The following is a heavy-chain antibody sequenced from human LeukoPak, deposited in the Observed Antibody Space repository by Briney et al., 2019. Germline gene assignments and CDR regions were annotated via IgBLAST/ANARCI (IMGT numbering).Heavy chain of an antibody. CDR2: MNHSGST. J-gene: IGHJ6*03. CDR1: GGSFSGYY. Sequence: SETLSLTCAVYGGSFSGYYWSWIRQPPGKGLEWIGEMNHSGSTNYNPSLKSRVTISVDTSKNQFSLKLSSVTAADTAVYYCARRLGRKFGERFYYYHYMDVWGKGTTVTVSS. CDR3: ARRLGRKFGERFYYYHYMDV. V-gene: IGHV4-34*01. D-gene: IGHD3-10*01.